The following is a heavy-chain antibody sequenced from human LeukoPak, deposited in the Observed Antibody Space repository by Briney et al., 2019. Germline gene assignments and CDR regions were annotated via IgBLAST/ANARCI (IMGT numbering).Heavy chain of an antibody. J-gene: IGHJ4*02. CDR1: GYTFTGYY. D-gene: IGHD5-12*01. Sequence: ASVKVSCKASGYTFTGYYMHWVRQAPGQGLEWMGIINPSGGSTSYAQKFQGRVTMTRDMSTSTVYMELSSLRSEDTAVYYCAREDIVATSPVDYWGQGTLVTVSS. V-gene: IGHV1-46*01. CDR2: INPSGGST. CDR3: AREDIVATSPVDY.